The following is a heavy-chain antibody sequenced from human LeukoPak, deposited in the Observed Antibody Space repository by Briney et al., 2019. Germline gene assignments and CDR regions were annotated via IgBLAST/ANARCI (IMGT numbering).Heavy chain of an antibody. CDR2: ISSSSSYI. D-gene: IGHD2-8*01. V-gene: IGHV3-21*01. CDR1: GFTFSSYS. J-gene: IGHJ4*02. CDR3: GKESPTKGDY. Sequence: GGSLRLSXAASGFTFSSYSMNWVRQAPGKGLEWLSSISSSSSYIYYADSVKGRFTISRDNAKNSLYLQMNSLRDEDTAVYYCGKESPTKGDYWGQGTLVTVSS.